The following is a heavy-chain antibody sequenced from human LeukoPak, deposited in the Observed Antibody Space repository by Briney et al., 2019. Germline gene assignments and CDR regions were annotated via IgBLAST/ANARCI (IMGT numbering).Heavy chain of an antibody. V-gene: IGHV4-39*01. CDR2: IYYSGST. CDR1: GGSISSSSYY. CDR3: AGHYDSSGYYYSGAFDI. J-gene: IGHJ3*02. D-gene: IGHD3-22*01. Sequence: SETLSLTCTVSGGSISSSSYYWGWIRQPPGKGLEWIGSIYYSGSTYYNPSLKSRVTISVDTSKNQFSLKLSSVTAADTAVYYCAGHYDSSGYYYSGAFDIWGQGTMVTVSS.